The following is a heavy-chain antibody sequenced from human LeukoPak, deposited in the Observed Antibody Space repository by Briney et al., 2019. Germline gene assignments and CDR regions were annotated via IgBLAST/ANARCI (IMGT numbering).Heavy chain of an antibody. J-gene: IGHJ6*02. CDR1: GFTFSSYA. V-gene: IGHV3-23*01. D-gene: IGHD2-2*01. CDR2: ICGSGGST. CDR3: AKVGYCSSTCCYHWVEYYYGMDV. Sequence: PGGSLRLSCAASGFTFSSYAMSWVRQAPGKGLEWVSAICGSGGSTYYADSVKGRFTISRDNSKNTLYLQMNSLRAEDTAVYYCAKVGYCSSTCCYHWVEYYYGMDVWGQGTTVTVSS.